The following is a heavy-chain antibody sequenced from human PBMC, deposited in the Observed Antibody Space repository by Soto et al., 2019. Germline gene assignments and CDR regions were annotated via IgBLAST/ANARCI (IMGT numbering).Heavy chain of an antibody. V-gene: IGHV3-48*01. Sequence: GGSLRISGSSSGFTFNRYRMNVVLQAPGKGLEWVSYISNGGSTIDYADSVKGRFTISRDTAEDSLYLQMIRLRAEDTAVYYCARDYDFWSGYYSGFADVWGKGTTVTVSS. CDR2: ISNGGSTI. CDR3: ARDYDFWSGYYSGFADV. CDR1: GFTFNRYR. D-gene: IGHD3-3*01. J-gene: IGHJ6*04.